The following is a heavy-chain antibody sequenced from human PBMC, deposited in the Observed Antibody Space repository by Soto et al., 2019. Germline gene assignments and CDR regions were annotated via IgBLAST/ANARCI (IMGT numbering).Heavy chain of an antibody. CDR3: ARDIWFGEIFNYYGMDV. V-gene: IGHV3-30-3*01. Sequence: GGSLRLSCAASGFTFSSYAMHWVRQAPGKGLEWVAVISYDGSNKYYADSVKGRFTISRDNSKNTLYLQMNSLRAEDTAVYYCARDIWFGEIFNYYGMDVWGQGTTVTVSS. J-gene: IGHJ6*02. CDR1: GFTFSSYA. CDR2: ISYDGSNK. D-gene: IGHD3-10*01.